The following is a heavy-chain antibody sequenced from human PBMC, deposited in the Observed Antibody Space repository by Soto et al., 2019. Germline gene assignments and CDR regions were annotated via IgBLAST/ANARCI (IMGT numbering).Heavy chain of an antibody. CDR1: GFSLSTSGVG. D-gene: IGHD1-26*01. Sequence: QITLKESGPTLVKPTQTLTLTCTFSGFSLSTSGVGVGWIRQPPGKALEWLAHIYWDDDKRYSPSLKSRLTITKDTSKNQVVLTMTNMDPVDTVTYYCAHRAVGRGTWAHDYWGQGTLVTVSS. CDR3: AHRAVGRGTWAHDY. CDR2: IYWDDDK. J-gene: IGHJ4*02. V-gene: IGHV2-5*02.